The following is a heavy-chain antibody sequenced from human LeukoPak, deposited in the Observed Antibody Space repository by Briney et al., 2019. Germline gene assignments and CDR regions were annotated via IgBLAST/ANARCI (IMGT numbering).Heavy chain of an antibody. V-gene: IGHV1-18*01. D-gene: IGHD3-10*01. CDR2: ISDYDGNT. CDR3: ASSRVRGSPHPNAFDI. CDR1: GDSIMSYG. Sequence: ASVTVSCKASGDSIMSYGITWVRQAPGQGLEWMGWISDYDGNTNYAQNVQGRVTMTTDTSTSTAYMELRSLRSDDTSVYYCASSRVRGSPHPNAFDIWGQGTKVTVSS. J-gene: IGHJ3*02.